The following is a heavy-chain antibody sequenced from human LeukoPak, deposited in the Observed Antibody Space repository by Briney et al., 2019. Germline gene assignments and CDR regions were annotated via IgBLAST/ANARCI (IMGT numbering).Heavy chain of an antibody. Sequence: SVKVSCKASGGTFSSYAISWVRQAPGQGLEWMGGIIPIFGTANYAQKFQGRVTITTDESTSTAYMELSSLRSEDTAVYYCASGDNCNYGRRLNFDYWGQGTLVTVSS. D-gene: IGHD1-7*01. CDR2: IIPIFGTA. V-gene: IGHV1-69*05. J-gene: IGHJ4*02. CDR3: ASGDNCNYGRRLNFDY. CDR1: GGTFSSYA.